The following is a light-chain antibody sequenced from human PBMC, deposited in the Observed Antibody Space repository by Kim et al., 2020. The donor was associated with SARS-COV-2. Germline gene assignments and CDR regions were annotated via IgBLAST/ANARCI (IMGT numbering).Light chain of an antibody. J-gene: IGLJ2*01. V-gene: IGLV2-18*02. CDR1: SSDIGNCDR. Sequence: PPVHIACTGTSSDIGNCDRVSGDQQVPGTAPRLMIYEVDSRPSGVPDRFSGSKSGNTASLTISGLQTEDEADYYCSSYTNYKTVIFGGGTKVTVL. CDR3: SSYTNYKTVI. CDR2: EVD.